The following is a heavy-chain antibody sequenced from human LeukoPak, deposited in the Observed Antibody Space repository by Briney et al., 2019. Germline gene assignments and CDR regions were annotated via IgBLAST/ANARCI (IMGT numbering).Heavy chain of an antibody. Sequence: SQTLSLTCTVSGGSISSGSYYWNWIRQPAGKGLEWIGRIYTSGSTTYNPSLKSRVTISVDTSKNQFSLKLSSVTAADTAVFYCARGEYSYDSSGYRYYSYYYMDVWGKGITVTISS. CDR3: ARGEYSYDSSGYRYYSYYYMDV. J-gene: IGHJ6*03. V-gene: IGHV4-61*02. CDR2: IYTSGST. CDR1: GGSISSGSYY. D-gene: IGHD3-22*01.